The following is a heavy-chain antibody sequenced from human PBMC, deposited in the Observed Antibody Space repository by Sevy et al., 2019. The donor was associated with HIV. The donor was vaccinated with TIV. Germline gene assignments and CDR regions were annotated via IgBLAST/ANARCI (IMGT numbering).Heavy chain of an antibody. CDR2: ISSSSSYI. CDR3: ARGIQEGSSIAARLWWFDP. D-gene: IGHD6-6*01. V-gene: IGHV3-21*01. Sequence: GGSLRLSCAASGFTFSSYSMNWVRQAPGKGLEWVSSISSSSSYIYYADSVKGRFTISRDNAKNSLYLQMNSLRAEDTAVYYCARGIQEGSSIAARLWWFDPWGQGTLVTVSS. CDR1: GFTFSSYS. J-gene: IGHJ5*02.